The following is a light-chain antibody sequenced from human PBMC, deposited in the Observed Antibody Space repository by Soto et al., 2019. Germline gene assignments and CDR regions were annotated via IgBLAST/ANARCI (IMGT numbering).Light chain of an antibody. Sequence: DIPMTQSPSSLSASIGDRVTITCRASQGISHDLHWYQQRPGKAPKRLGFPPSFFQRGASPKFSGSGSGSEFTLTIDSLKPHDCATYYCLQHHSYPLTFVHGT. CDR1: QGISHD. V-gene: IGKV1-17*01. CDR3: LQHHSYPLT. CDR2: PPS. J-gene: IGKJ5*01.